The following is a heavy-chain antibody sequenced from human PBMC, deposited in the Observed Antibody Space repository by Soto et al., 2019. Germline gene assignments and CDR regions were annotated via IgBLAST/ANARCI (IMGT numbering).Heavy chain of an antibody. CDR1: GFTFSSYA. CDR3: AKDQHGDYPVNGMDV. V-gene: IGHV3-23*01. D-gene: IGHD4-17*01. CDR2: ISGSGGST. Sequence: GGSLRLSCAASGFTFSSYAMSWVRQAPGKGLEWVSAISGSGGSTYYADSVKGRSTISRDNSKNTLYLQMNSLRAEDTAVYYCAKDQHGDYPVNGMDVWGKGTTVTVSS. J-gene: IGHJ6*04.